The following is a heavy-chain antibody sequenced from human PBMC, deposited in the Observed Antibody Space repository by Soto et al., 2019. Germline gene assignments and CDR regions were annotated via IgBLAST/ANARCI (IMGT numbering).Heavy chain of an antibody. D-gene: IGHD2-15*01. J-gene: IGHJ5*02. V-gene: IGHV4-34*01. CDR3: ARGRYCSGGGCYRGRDWFDP. Sequence: QVQLQQWGAGLLKPSETLSLTCAVYGGSFSGYYWSWIRQPPGKGLEWLGEINHSGSTNYNPSLKIRVTLSVDTSKNQFSLKMSSVTAADTAVYYCARGRYCSGGGCYRGRDWFDPWGQGTLVTVSS. CDR1: GGSFSGYY. CDR2: INHSGST.